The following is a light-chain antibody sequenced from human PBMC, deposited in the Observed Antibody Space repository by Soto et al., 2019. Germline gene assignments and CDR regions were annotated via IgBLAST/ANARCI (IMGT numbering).Light chain of an antibody. CDR2: YDS. CDR3: QVWDSSSDRGVV. CDR1: NIGSKS. J-gene: IGLJ2*01. V-gene: IGLV3-21*04. Sequence: SYELTQPPSVSVAPGKTARITCGGNNIGSKSVHWYQQKPGQAPVLVIYYDSDRPSGIPERFSGYNSGNTATLTISRVEAGDEADYYCQVWDSSSDRGVVFGGGTKLTVL.